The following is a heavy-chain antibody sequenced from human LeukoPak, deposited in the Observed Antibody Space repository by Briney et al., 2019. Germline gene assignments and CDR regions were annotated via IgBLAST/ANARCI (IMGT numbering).Heavy chain of an antibody. Sequence: SETLSLTCTVSGGSISSSSYYWGWIRQPPGKGLEWIGSIYYSGSTYYNLSLKSRVTISVDTSKNQFSLKLSSVTAADTAVYYCARDNYGSGSYWGQGTLVTVSS. V-gene: IGHV4-39*07. D-gene: IGHD3-10*01. J-gene: IGHJ4*02. CDR2: IYYSGST. CDR1: GGSISSSSYY. CDR3: ARDNYGSGSY.